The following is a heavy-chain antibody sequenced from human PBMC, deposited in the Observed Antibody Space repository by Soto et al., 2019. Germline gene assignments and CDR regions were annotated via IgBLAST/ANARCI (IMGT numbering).Heavy chain of an antibody. CDR1: GXSISSYY. V-gene: IGHV4-4*07. D-gene: IGHD3-3*01. J-gene: IGHJ6*02. CDR3: ARDFGSVGDYYYGMDV. Sequence: LSLTVTVSGXSISSYYWSWIRQPAGKGLEWIGRIYTSGSTNYNPSLKSRVTMSVDTSKNQFSLKLSSVTAADTAVYYCARDFGSVGDYYYGMDVWGQGTTVTVSS. CDR2: IYTSGST.